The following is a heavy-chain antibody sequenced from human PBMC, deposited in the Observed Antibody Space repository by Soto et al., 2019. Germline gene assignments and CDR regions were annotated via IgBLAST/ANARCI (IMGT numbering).Heavy chain of an antibody. CDR3: ASAPGDSSGYYTVDY. J-gene: IGHJ4*02. D-gene: IGHD3-22*01. V-gene: IGHV3-30-3*01. Sequence: GGSLRLSCAASGFTFSSYAMHWVRQAPGKGLEWVAVISYDGSNKYYADSVKGRFTISRDNSKNTLYLQMNSLRAEDTAVYYCASAPGDSSGYYTVDYWGQGTLVTVSS. CDR2: ISYDGSNK. CDR1: GFTFSSYA.